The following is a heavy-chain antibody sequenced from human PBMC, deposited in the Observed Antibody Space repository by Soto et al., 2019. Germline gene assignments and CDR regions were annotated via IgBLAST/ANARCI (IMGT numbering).Heavy chain of an antibody. CDR1: GFTFSSYG. Sequence: QVQLVESGGGVVQPGRSLRLSCAASGFTFSSYGMHWVRQAPGKGLEWVAVIWYDGSNKYYADSVKGRFTISRDNSKNTLYVQMNSLRAEDTAVYYCARMGSWGSYGDYPLDYWGQGTLVTVSS. J-gene: IGHJ4*02. D-gene: IGHD4-17*01. CDR3: ARMGSWGSYGDYPLDY. CDR2: IWYDGSNK. V-gene: IGHV3-33*01.